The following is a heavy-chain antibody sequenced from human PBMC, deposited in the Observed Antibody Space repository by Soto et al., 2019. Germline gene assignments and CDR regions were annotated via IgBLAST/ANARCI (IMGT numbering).Heavy chain of an antibody. CDR2: IFPDDSDT. CDR1: GYIIKNYW. Sequence: PGESLKISCKASGYIIKNYWIGWVRQMPWQGLEWMGIIFPDDSDTRYSPSFQGHVTISVDKSISTAYVQWSSLKASDSAIYYCFRGGVTSRTFDYWGQGPMITV. V-gene: IGHV5-51*01. CDR3: FRGGVTSRTFDY. D-gene: IGHD3-16*01. J-gene: IGHJ4*02.